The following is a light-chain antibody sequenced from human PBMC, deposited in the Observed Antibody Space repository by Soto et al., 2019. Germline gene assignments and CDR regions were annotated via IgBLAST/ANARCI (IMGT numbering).Light chain of an antibody. Sequence: EIVMTQSPATLSVSPGERATLSCRASQSVSSNLAWYQQKPGQAPRLLIYDASHRATGIPARFSGSGSGTDFTLTISSLEPEDFAVYYCQQRSNWPRLTFGGGTKVDIK. V-gene: IGKV3-11*01. CDR1: QSVSSN. CDR3: QQRSNWPRLT. J-gene: IGKJ4*01. CDR2: DAS.